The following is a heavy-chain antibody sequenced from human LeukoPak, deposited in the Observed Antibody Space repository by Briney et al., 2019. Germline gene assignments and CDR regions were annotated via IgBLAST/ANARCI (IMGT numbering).Heavy chain of an antibody. J-gene: IGHJ5*02. CDR1: GGSISSYY. CDR3: ARDCSSTSCNWFDP. Sequence: PSETLSLTCTVSGGSISSYYWSWIRQPPGKGLEWIGRIYASGSTNYNPSLKSRVTMSVDTSKNQFSLKLSSVTAADTAVYYCARDCSSTSCNWFDPWGQGTLVTVSS. D-gene: IGHD2-2*01. CDR2: IYASGST. V-gene: IGHV4-4*07.